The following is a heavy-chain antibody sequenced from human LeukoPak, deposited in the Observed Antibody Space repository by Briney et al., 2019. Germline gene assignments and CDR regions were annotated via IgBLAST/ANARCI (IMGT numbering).Heavy chain of an antibody. CDR1: GGSFSGYY. CDR3: ARGPYGDSPKKHY. CDR2: INHSGST. D-gene: IGHD4-17*01. V-gene: IGHV4-34*01. Sequence: SETLSLTCAVYGGSFSGYYWTWIRQPPGKGLEWIGEINHSGSTNYNPSLKSRVTISVDTSKNQFSLKLTSVTAADTSVYYCARGPYGDSPKKHYWGQGTLVTVSS. J-gene: IGHJ4*02.